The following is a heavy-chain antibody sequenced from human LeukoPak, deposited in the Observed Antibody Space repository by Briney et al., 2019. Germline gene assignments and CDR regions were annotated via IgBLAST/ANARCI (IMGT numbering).Heavy chain of an antibody. D-gene: IGHD3-22*01. Sequence: GASVKVSCKASGGTFSSHTISWVRQAPGQGLEWMGRITPVIGIANYAKKFQGRVTITAHKSTSTAYMELSSLRSEDTAVYYCAIYYYDSSGYYYGGDYFDYWGQGTLVTVSS. CDR3: AIYYYDSSGYYYGGDYFDY. CDR1: GGTFSSHT. J-gene: IGHJ4*02. V-gene: IGHV1-69*02. CDR2: ITPVIGIA.